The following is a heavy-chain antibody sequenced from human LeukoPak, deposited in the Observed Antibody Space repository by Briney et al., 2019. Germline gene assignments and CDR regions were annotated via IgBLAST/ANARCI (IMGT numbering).Heavy chain of an antibody. V-gene: IGHV3-21*01. D-gene: IGHD5-12*01. Sequence: PGGSLRLSCAASGFTFSSYSMNWVRQAPGKGLEWISSISSSSSSYIYYADSVKGRFTISRDNAKNSLYLQMNSLRTEDTAVYYCAKDRSDVDIVATIRSVLWDYWGQGTLVTVSS. CDR3: AKDRSDVDIVATIRSVLWDY. CDR2: ISSSSSSYI. CDR1: GFTFSSYS. J-gene: IGHJ4*02.